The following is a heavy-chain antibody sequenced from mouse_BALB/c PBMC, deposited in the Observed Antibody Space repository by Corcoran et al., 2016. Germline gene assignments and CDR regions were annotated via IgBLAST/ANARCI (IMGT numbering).Heavy chain of an antibody. V-gene: IGHV14-3*02. CDR1: GFNIKGNL. CDR2: IEPANGNT. D-gene: IGHD2-1*01. J-gene: IGHJ4*01. Sequence: EVQLQQAGAKRVKPGGSVKLSCTTSGFNIKGNLMPWGKQRPEHGLEVIGRIEPANGNTKYDPKFQGKATITADTSSNTAYLQLSILTSEDTAVYYCARNGNYPYAMDYWGQGTSVTVSS. CDR3: ARNGNYPYAMDY.